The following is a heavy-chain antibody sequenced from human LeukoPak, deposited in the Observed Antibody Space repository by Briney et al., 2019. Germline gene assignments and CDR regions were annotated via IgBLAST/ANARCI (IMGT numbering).Heavy chain of an antibody. Sequence: GGSLRLSCVASGFTFSTYSMNWVRQAPGKGLEWASSISATGTYTYYADSVKGRFTISRDSAKNSLYLQMSSLRAEDTAVYYCARVGAYTDYAPDYGGQGTLVTVSS. V-gene: IGHV3-21*01. CDR3: ARVGAYTDYAPDY. CDR2: ISATGTYT. D-gene: IGHD4-17*01. CDR1: GFTFSTYS. J-gene: IGHJ4*02.